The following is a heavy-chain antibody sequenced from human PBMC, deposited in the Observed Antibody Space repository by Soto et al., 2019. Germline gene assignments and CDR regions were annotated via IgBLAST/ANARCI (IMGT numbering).Heavy chain of an antibody. CDR1: GGTFSSYT. V-gene: IGHV1-69*04. J-gene: IGHJ6*03. CDR3: ARDGGLSNSPTSHYYYYYMDV. CDR2: IIPILGIA. Sequence: SVKVSCKASGGTFSSYTISWVRQAPGQGLEWMGRIIPILGIANCAQKFQGRVTITADKSTSTAYMELSSLRSEDTAVYYCARDGGLSNSPTSHYYYYYMDVWGKGTTVTVSS. D-gene: IGHD4-4*01.